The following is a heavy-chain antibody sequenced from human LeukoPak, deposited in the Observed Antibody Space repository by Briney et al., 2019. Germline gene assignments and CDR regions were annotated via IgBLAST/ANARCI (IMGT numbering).Heavy chain of an antibody. CDR1: GIPFNNYE. J-gene: IGHJ4*02. CDR2: ISSTGSNI. V-gene: IGHV3-48*03. CDR3: AATYYYDGSGDY. Sequence: GGSLRPSCAAPGIPFNNYEMKWGRPAPGKGLGWVSYISSTGSNIYYADSVKGRFTISRDNAKNSLYLLMSSLRTEDTAVYYCAATYYYDGSGDYWGQGTLVTVSS. D-gene: IGHD3-22*01.